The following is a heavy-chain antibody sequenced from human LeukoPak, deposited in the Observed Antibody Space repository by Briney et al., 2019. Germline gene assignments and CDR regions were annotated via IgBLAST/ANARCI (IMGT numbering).Heavy chain of an antibody. J-gene: IGHJ4*02. CDR1: GDSISNSAYY. CDR3: ASTGYCSGGSCYSNRY. Sequence: SETLSLTCTVSGDSISNSAYYWVWIRQPPGKGLEWIGTITNTGNTYSNPSLKSRVTISIDTSKTQISLKLTSVTAADTAVYYCASTGYCSGGSCYSNRYWGQGTLVTVSS. D-gene: IGHD2-15*01. V-gene: IGHV4-39*01. CDR2: ITNTGNT.